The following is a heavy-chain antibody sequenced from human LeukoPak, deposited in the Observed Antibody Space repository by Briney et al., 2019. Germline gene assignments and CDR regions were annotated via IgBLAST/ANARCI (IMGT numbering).Heavy chain of an antibody. V-gene: IGHV3-7*01. CDR3: ARSIYSNYVGYFDY. Sequence: GGSLRLSCAASGFTFSSYWMSWVRQAPGKGLEWVANIKQDGSEKYYVDSVKGRFTISSDNAKNSLYLQMNSLRAEDTAVYYCARSIYSNYVGYFDYWGQGTLVTVCS. D-gene: IGHD4-11*01. J-gene: IGHJ4*02. CDR2: IKQDGSEK. CDR1: GFTFSSYW.